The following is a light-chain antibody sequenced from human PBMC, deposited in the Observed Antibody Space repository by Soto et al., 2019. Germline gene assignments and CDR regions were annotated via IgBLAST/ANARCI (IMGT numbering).Light chain of an antibody. CDR2: DAY. Sequence: EVVLTQSPVTLSLSPGERATLSCRASQSFRGLLAWYQQKPGQAPRLLIYDAYNRATGIPPRFSGSGSGTDFTLTISSLEPEDSAVYYCQQSYSTPFTFAPGTKVDIK. CDR1: QSFRGL. J-gene: IGKJ3*01. V-gene: IGKV3-11*01. CDR3: QQSYSTPFT.